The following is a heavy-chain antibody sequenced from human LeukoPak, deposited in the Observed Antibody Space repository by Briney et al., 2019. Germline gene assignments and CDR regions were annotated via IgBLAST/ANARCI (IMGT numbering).Heavy chain of an antibody. CDR2: VNPNSGNT. CDR3: AREQSSSWYYYYGMDV. J-gene: IGHJ6*02. V-gene: IGHV1-8*01. D-gene: IGHD6-13*01. Sequence: ASVKVSCKASGYTFTSYDINWVRQATGQGLEWMGWVNPNSGNTGYAQKFQGRVTMTRNTSISTAYMELSSLRSEDTAVYYCAREQSSSWYYYYGMDVWGQGTTVTVSS. CDR1: GYTFTSYD.